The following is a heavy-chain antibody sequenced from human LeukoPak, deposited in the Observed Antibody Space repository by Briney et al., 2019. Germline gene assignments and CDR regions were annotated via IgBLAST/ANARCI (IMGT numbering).Heavy chain of an antibody. CDR1: GFTFSSYA. D-gene: IGHD3-22*01. Sequence: GASLRLSRAASGFTFSSYAMSWVRQAPGKGLEWVSAIGGSGGSTYYADAVKGRFTISRDNSKNTLYLQMNSLRAEDTAVYYCAKVRSGYYMDYWGQGTLVTVSS. V-gene: IGHV3-23*01. J-gene: IGHJ4*02. CDR3: AKVRSGYYMDY. CDR2: IGGSGGST.